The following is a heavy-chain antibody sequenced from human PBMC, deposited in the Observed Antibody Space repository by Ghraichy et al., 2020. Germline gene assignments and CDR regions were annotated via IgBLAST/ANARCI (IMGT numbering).Heavy chain of an antibody. CDR2: IKNKANGYAT. V-gene: IGHV3-73*01. J-gene: IGHJ4*02. Sequence: GESLNISCAASGFTFSGSAMHWVRQASGKGLEWVGRIKNKANGYATVYSASVKGRFTISRDDSKNKVYLQMNSLKTEDTAVYYCTHDGGYGDYVPFFDYWGQGTLVTVSS. D-gene: IGHD4-17*01. CDR1: GFTFSGSA. CDR3: THDGGYGDYVPFFDY.